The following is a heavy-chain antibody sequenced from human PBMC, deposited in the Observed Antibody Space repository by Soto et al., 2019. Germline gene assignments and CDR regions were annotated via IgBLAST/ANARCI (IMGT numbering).Heavy chain of an antibody. CDR2: VNAGNGYT. J-gene: IGHJ4*02. Sequence: QVHLVQSGAAVKKPGASVKVSCRSSGYTFTSNAIHWVRQAPGQSLEWMGWVNAGNGYTKYLQNFQGRVTISSDTSASTAYMQLNSLRSEDTAGYYCARGAHTYGYVFDYWGRGTLVTVSS. CDR1: GYTFTSNA. D-gene: IGHD5-18*01. V-gene: IGHV1-3*01. CDR3: ARGAHTYGYVFDY.